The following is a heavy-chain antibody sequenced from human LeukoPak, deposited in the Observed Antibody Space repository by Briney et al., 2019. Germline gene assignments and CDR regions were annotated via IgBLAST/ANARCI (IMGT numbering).Heavy chain of an antibody. CDR3: ARVGQWQTPEHYYYLDR. Sequence: GGSLSLSCAASGFTFDDYVMSWVRQAPGKGLAWVAGINWNGGRHGFEAFAKGRFTISRDNAKNSLYLQMNSLRAEDTALYYCARVGQWQTPEHYYYLDRWGKGTTVTVSS. J-gene: IGHJ6*03. D-gene: IGHD6-19*01. CDR2: INWNGGRH. V-gene: IGHV3-20*04. CDR1: GFTFDDYV.